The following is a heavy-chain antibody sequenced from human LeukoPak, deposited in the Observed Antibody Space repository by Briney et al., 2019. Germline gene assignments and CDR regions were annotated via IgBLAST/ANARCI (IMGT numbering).Heavy chain of an antibody. D-gene: IGHD3/OR15-3a*01. CDR2: IYYSGST. Sequence: SETLSLTCTVSGGSISSGGYYWSWIRQHPGKGLEWIGYIYYSGSTYYNPSLKSRVTISVDTSKNQVSLQLNSVTPEDTAVYYCTSGTGAFDHWGQGTLVTVSS. J-gene: IGHJ4*02. CDR3: TSGTGAFDH. V-gene: IGHV4-31*03. CDR1: GGSISSGGYY.